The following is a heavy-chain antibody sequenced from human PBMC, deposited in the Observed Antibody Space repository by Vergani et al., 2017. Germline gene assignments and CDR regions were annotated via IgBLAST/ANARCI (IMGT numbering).Heavy chain of an antibody. CDR3: ARDISSYYEDSSGYSGDACDI. J-gene: IGHJ3*02. Sequence: QVQLVQSGAEVKKPGSSVKVSCKASGGTFSSYTISWVRQAPGQGLEWMGRIIPILGIANYAQKFQGRVTITADNSTSTAYMELSSLRSEDTAVYYCARDISSYYEDSSGYSGDACDIWGEGTMVTVSS. CDR1: GGTFSSYT. D-gene: IGHD3-22*01. CDR2: IIPILGIA. V-gene: IGHV1-69*08.